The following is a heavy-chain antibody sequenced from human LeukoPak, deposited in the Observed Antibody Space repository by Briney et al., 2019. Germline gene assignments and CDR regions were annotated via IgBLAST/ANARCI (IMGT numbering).Heavy chain of an antibody. CDR1: GYTFTSYD. CDR3: ARVGIGRSLRLQYYYYYYGMDV. D-gene: IGHD5-12*01. J-gene: IGHJ6*02. V-gene: IGHV1-8*01. Sequence: ASVKVSCKASGYTFTSYDINWVRQAPGQGLEWMGWMNPNSGNTGYAQKFQGRVTMTRNTSISTAYTELSSLRSEDTAVYYCARVGIGRSLRLQYYYYYYGMDVWGQGTTVTVSS. CDR2: MNPNSGNT.